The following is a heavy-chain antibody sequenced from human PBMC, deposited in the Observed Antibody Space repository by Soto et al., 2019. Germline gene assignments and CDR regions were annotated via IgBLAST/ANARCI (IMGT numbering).Heavy chain of an antibody. D-gene: IGHD4-17*01. CDR2: ISYDGSNK. V-gene: IGHV3-30*03. CDR3: ATSQEDYGDYRFDY. J-gene: IGHJ4*02. Sequence: GGSLRLSCAASGFTFSSYGMHWVRQAPGKGLEWVAVISYDGSNKYYADSVKGRFTISRDNSKNTLYLQMNSLRAEDTAVYYCATSQEDYGDYRFDYWGQGTLVTVSS. CDR1: GFTFSSYG.